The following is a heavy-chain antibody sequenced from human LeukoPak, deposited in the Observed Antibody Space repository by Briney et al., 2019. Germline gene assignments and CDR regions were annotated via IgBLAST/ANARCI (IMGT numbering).Heavy chain of an antibody. CDR2: IIPIFGTA. D-gene: IGHD3-22*01. CDR3: ARGHHYYDSSGYYRFDY. J-gene: IGHJ4*02. V-gene: IGHV1-69*13. Sequence: ASVKVSCKASGGTFSSYAISWVRQAPGQGLEWMGGIIPIFGTANYAQKFQGRVTIIADESTRTAYMERSSLRSEATTVYYCARGHHYYDSSGYYRFDYWGQGTLVTVSS. CDR1: GGTFSSYA.